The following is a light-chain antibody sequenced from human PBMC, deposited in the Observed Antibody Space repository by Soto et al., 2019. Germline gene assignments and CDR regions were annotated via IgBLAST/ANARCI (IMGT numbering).Light chain of an antibody. Sequence: EIVLMQSPATLSVSPGERVTLFCRASESVSYNLAWYQQKPGQAPRLLIYGASTRATDIPARFSGSGSGTELTLTISSLQSEDFAVYSYQQYNKWPATFGGGTKVDI. V-gene: IGKV3-15*01. CDR2: GAS. CDR3: QQYNKWPAT. CDR1: ESVSYN. J-gene: IGKJ4*01.